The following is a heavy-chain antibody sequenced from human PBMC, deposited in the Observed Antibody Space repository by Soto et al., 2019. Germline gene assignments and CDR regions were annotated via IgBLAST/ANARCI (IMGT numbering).Heavy chain of an antibody. Sequence: GGSLRLSCTVSGFAFNNYGINWVRQAPGKGLEWVSSISKSDYTYYSDSVKGRFTISRDNAKNSVSLQMNTLRVEDTAVYYCAREDSIIIPAVSDFWGQEPWSPSPQ. CDR3: AREDSIIIPAVSDF. D-gene: IGHD2-2*01. J-gene: IGHJ4*01. V-gene: IGHV3-21*01. CDR2: ISKSDYT. CDR1: GFAFNNYG.